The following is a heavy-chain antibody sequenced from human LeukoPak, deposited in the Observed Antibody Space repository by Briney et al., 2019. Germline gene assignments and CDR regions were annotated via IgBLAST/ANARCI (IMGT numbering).Heavy chain of an antibody. J-gene: IGHJ4*02. Sequence: ASVKVSCKASGYTFTDYYMHWVRQAPGQGLEWMGRIIPILGIANYAQKFQGRVTITADKSTSTAYMELSSLRSEDTAVYYCARDYYDFWSGHPNYFDYWGQGTLVTVSS. CDR3: ARDYYDFWSGHPNYFDY. D-gene: IGHD3-3*01. V-gene: IGHV1-69*04. CDR1: GYTFTDYY. CDR2: IIPILGIA.